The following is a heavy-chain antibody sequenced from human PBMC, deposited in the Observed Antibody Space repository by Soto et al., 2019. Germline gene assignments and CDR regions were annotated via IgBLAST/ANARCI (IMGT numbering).Heavy chain of an antibody. CDR1: GFTFSDYY. J-gene: IGHJ6*02. CDR3: ARDRGDYYYYGMDV. CDR2: ISSSSYT. Sequence: GGSLRLSCGASGFTFSDYYMIWIRQAPGKGLEWVSYISSSSYTNYADSVKGRFTISRDNAKNSLYLQMNSLRAEDTAVYYCARDRGDYYYYGMDVWGQGTTVTVSS. V-gene: IGHV3-11*06.